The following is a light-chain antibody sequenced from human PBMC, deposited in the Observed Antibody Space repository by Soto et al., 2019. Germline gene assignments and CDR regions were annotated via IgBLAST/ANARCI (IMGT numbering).Light chain of an antibody. V-gene: IGKV3D-20*01. CDR1: QSVSSSY. CDR2: DAS. J-gene: IGKJ5*01. CDR3: QQYGSSPPIT. Sequence: EIVLTQSPATLSLSPGERATLSCGASQSVSSSYLAWYQQKPGLAPRLLIYDASSRATGIPDRFSGSGSGTDFTLHMSTLELEDFPVYYCQQYGSSPPITFGQGTRLEIK.